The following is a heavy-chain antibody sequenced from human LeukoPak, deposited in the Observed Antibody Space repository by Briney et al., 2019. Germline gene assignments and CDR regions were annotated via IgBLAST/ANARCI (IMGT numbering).Heavy chain of an antibody. CDR1: GFTFSRSW. J-gene: IGHJ4*02. V-gene: IGHV3-74*01. CDR2: INSDGSST. CDR3: TSDTVDTALGIDY. D-gene: IGHD5-18*01. Sequence: GSLRLSCAASGFTFSRSWMHWVRQAPGKGLVWVSHINSDGSSTTYADSVKGRFTISRDNAKNTLYLQMNSLRAEDTAVYYCTSDTVDTALGIDYWGQGTLVTVSS.